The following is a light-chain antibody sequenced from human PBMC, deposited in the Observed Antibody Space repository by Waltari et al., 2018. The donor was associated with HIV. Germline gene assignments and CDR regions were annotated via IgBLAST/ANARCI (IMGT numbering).Light chain of an antibody. CDR2: EVS. CDR3: SSFSSSSTPYV. CDR1: TSDVGGYTY. J-gene: IGLJ1*01. V-gene: IGLV2-14*01. Sequence: QSGLTQPASVSGSPGQPLTISCTGTTSDVGGYTYVSWYQQHPAKAPKLIIYEVSNRPSGVSNRFSGSKSGNMASLTISGLQPEDETDYYCSSFSSSSTPYVFGTGTKVTVL.